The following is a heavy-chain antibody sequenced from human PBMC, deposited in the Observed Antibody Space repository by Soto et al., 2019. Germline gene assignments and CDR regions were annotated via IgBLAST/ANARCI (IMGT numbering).Heavy chain of an antibody. V-gene: IGHV1-3*05. CDR3: ARAAAVPADFDY. CDR1: GYTFTGYA. Sequence: QVQLVQSGAEEKKPGASVKVSCKASGYTFTGYARHWVRQAPGQRLEWMGWINAGNGNTKYSQKFQGRVTITRDTSASTAYMELSSLRSEDTAVYYCARAAAVPADFDYWGQGTLVTVSS. D-gene: IGHD6-19*01. J-gene: IGHJ4*02. CDR2: INAGNGNT.